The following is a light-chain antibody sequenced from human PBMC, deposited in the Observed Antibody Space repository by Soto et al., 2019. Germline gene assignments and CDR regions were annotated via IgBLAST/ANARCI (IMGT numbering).Light chain of an antibody. CDR2: EGS. V-gene: IGLV2-23*01. CDR1: SSDVGGYHY. CDR3: CSYAGSSTFRV. J-gene: IGLJ2*01. Sequence: QSALTQPASVSGSPGQSITISCTGSSSDVGGYHYVSWYQQYPGEAPKLVIYEGSKRPSGVSNRFSGSKSGNTASLTISGLQAEDEADYYCCSYAGSSTFRVFGGGTKLTVL.